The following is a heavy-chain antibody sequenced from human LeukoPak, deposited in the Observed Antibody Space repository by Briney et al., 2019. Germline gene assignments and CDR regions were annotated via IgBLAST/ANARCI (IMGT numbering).Heavy chain of an antibody. CDR1: GDSISGFY. CDR3: ARGLPSYGDYVDYFFYMDV. J-gene: IGHJ6*03. V-gene: IGHV4-4*07. Sequence: SETLSLTCTVSGDSISGFYWSWIRQPAGKGLQWIGRNSTSGSTNYNPSLKSRVTMSVDRSTNEFSLTVRSVTAADTALYYCARGLPSYGDYVDYFFYMDVWGKGTTVTVSS. CDR2: NSTSGST. D-gene: IGHD4-17*01.